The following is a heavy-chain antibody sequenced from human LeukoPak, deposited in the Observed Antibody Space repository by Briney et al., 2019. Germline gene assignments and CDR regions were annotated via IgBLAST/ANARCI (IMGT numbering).Heavy chain of an antibody. Sequence: GRSLRLSCAASGFTFSGYGMHWVRQAPGKGLEWVTGIAYDGSRKHYADPVKGRFTISRDNSRNTMDLQMNSLRVEDTAVYHCTRYDSSRFDPWGQGTLVIVPA. CDR1: GFTFSGYG. D-gene: IGHD3-3*01. CDR3: TRYDSSRFDP. V-gene: IGHV3-30*03. CDR2: IAYDGSRK. J-gene: IGHJ5*02.